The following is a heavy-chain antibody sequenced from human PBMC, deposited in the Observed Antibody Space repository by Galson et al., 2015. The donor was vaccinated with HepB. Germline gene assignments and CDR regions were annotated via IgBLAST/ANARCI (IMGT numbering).Heavy chain of an antibody. CDR2: INSDGSYT. D-gene: IGHD6-13*01. J-gene: IGHJ4*02. Sequence: SLRLSCAASGFTFSWYWMHWVRQVPGKGLVWVARINSDGSYTTYADSVKGRFTISRDNAKNTLHLQMNSPRAEDTALYYCARTRGAAAGIFDYWGQGTLVTVSS. V-gene: IGHV3-74*01. CDR3: ARTRGAAAGIFDY. CDR1: GFTFSWYW.